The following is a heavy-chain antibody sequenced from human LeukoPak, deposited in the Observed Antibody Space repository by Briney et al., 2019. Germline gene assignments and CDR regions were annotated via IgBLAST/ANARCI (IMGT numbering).Heavy chain of an antibody. Sequence: PSETLSLTCAVYGGSFSGYYWSWIRQPAGKGLEWIGRFYSSGTTKYNPSLKSRVTMSVDTSKNQFSLKLTSVTAADTAVYYCATNMYYYDTSGYHYYDYWGQGTLVTVSS. D-gene: IGHD3-22*01. CDR1: GGSFSGYY. CDR2: FYSSGTT. J-gene: IGHJ4*02. CDR3: ATNMYYYDTSGYHYYDY. V-gene: IGHV4-59*10.